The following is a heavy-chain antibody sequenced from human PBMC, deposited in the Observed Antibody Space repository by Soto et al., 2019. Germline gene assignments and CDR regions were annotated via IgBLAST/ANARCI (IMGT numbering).Heavy chain of an antibody. CDR2: ISGNGEII. Sequence: PCGPLRLCCAASGFTFSDYGMSWVRQAPGKGLVWISYISGNGEIIQYAASARGRFTISRDNAENSVYLEMDSLRAEDTALYYCARDVDADFRSDFDYWGRGTLVTVSS. D-gene: IGHD4-17*01. CDR3: ARDVDADFRSDFDY. J-gene: IGHJ4*02. CDR1: GFTFSDYG. V-gene: IGHV3-11*01.